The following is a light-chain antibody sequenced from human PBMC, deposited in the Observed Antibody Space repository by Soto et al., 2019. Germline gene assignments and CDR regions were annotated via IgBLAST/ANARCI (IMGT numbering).Light chain of an antibody. CDR3: LQHNTYPPT. CDR1: QGISNY. CDR2: AAS. V-gene: IGKV1-17*03. Sequence: DIQMTQSPSAMSASVGDRVIITCRASQGISNYLAWFQQKPGNVPKRLIYAASDLQPGVPSRFSGTASGTEFTLTISSLQPEDFATYYCLQHNTYPPTLGQGTKVDIK. J-gene: IGKJ1*01.